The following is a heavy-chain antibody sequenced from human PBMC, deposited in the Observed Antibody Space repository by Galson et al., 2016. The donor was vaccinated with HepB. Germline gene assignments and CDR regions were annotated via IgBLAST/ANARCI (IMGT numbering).Heavy chain of an antibody. Sequence: SLRLSCAASGFSFHDYYMLWVRQAPGKGLEWVSLISGDGTRTYYVDSVKGRFTISRDTSKNSLYLQMTTLKTEGTAFYYCVMGSGWLGTSWGQGTLVTVSS. J-gene: IGHJ5*02. CDR3: VMGSGWLGTS. V-gene: IGHV3-43*02. CDR2: ISGDGTRT. D-gene: IGHD6-19*01. CDR1: GFSFHDYY.